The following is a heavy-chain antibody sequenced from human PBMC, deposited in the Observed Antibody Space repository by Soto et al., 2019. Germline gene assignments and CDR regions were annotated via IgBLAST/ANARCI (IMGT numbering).Heavy chain of an antibody. V-gene: IGHV4-61*01. Sequence: PSETLSLTCTVSGGSFKSGSYYWSWIRQPQGKGLEWIGYVYNTGRTDYNPSLKSRVSISMDTHKNQYSLDLASMAPADTAVYFFARDFDNFDSWGQGTLVTVSS. CDR3: ARDFDNFDS. CDR1: GGSFKSGSYY. CDR2: VYNTGRT. J-gene: IGHJ4*02. D-gene: IGHD3-9*01.